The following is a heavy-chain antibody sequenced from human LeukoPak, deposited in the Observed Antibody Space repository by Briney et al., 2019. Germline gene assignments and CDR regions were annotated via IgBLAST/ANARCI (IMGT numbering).Heavy chain of an antibody. CDR1: GFTFSSYW. CDR2: IKQDGSEK. Sequence: GGSLRLSCAASGFTFSSYWMSWVRQALGKGPEWVANIKQDGSEKYYVDSVKGRFTISRDNAKNSLYLQMNSLRAEDTAVYYCARDYNGDPFDYWGQGTLVTVSS. D-gene: IGHD2-21*02. CDR3: ARDYNGDPFDY. J-gene: IGHJ4*02. V-gene: IGHV3-7*01.